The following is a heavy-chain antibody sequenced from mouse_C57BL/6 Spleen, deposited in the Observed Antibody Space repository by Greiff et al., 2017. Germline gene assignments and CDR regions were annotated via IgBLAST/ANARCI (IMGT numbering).Heavy chain of an antibody. CDR3: ARGGDYYCSSFDY. D-gene: IGHD1-1*01. J-gene: IGHJ2*01. CDR2: INYDGSSN. CDR1: GFTFSAYY. Sequence: EVMLVESEGGLVQPGSSMKLSCTASGFTFSAYYMAWVRQVPEKGLEWVANINYDGSSNSYLYSLKSRFIISRDNAKKILYLQMSSLKSEDTATYYCARGGDYYCSSFDYWGQGTTLTVSS. V-gene: IGHV5-16*01.